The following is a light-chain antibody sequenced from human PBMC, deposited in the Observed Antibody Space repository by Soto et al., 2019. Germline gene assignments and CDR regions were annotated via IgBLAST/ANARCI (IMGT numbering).Light chain of an antibody. Sequence: VLTQSPDTLSLSPGDRATLSCRASQTVGSDNLVWYQQTPGQAPRLLIYGASSRAPGIPDRFSGSGSGTDFTLTINRLEPEDFVVYFCQQFGSSRWTFGQGTKVEIK. CDR3: QQFGSSRWT. CDR2: GAS. J-gene: IGKJ1*01. V-gene: IGKV3-20*01. CDR1: QTVGSDN.